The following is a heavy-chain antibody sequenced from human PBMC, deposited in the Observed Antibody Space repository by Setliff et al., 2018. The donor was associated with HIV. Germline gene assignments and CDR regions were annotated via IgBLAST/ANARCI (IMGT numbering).Heavy chain of an antibody. CDR3: ARDHCGGDCYSLWYFDL. J-gene: IGHJ2*01. Sequence: SVKVSCKASGGTFSSYAISWVRQAPGQGLEWMGGIIPIFGTKNYAQKFQGRVTITTDESTSTAYMELSSLRSEDTAVYYCARDHCGGDCYSLWYFDLWGRGTPVAVSS. D-gene: IGHD2-21*02. CDR2: IIPIFGTK. CDR1: GGTFSSYA. V-gene: IGHV1-69*05.